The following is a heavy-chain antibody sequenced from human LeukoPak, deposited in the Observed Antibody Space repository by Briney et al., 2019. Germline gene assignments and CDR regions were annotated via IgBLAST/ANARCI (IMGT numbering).Heavy chain of an antibody. Sequence: SETLSLTCTVSSGSIGRYYWSWIRQSPGKGLEWIGFSHISGNTIYSPSPKSRVTILLDTSKNQFSLRLSSVTAADTALYYCARHDEIPVITNGFNIWGQGTMVTVSS. CDR1: SGSIGRYY. D-gene: IGHD3-22*01. J-gene: IGHJ3*02. CDR2: SHISGNT. CDR3: ARHDEIPVITNGFNI. V-gene: IGHV4-4*09.